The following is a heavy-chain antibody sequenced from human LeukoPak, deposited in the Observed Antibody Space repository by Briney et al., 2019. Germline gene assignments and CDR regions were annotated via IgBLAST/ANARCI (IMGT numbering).Heavy chain of an antibody. CDR2: IYYRGST. Sequence: SETLSLTCTASGGSISSSSYYRGWIRQPPGKGLEWIGSIYYRGSTYYNPSLKSRVTISVDTSKNQFSVTLTSLTAADTAVYYCARDRKVGATTAGHDVFDIWGQGTMVTVSS. D-gene: IGHD1-26*01. CDR1: GGSISSSSYY. J-gene: IGHJ3*02. V-gene: IGHV4-39*07. CDR3: ARDRKVGATTAGHDVFDI.